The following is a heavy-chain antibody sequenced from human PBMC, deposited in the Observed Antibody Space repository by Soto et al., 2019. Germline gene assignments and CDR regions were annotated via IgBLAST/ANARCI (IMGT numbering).Heavy chain of an antibody. CDR2: IYHSGST. V-gene: IGHV4-38-2*02. D-gene: IGHD3-22*01. CDR1: GYSISSGYY. Sequence: SETLSLTCAVSGYSISSGYYWGWIRQPPGKGLEWIGSIYHSGSTYYNPSLKSRVTISVDTSKNQFSLKLSSVTAADTAVYYCARDGGPYYYDSSGYSVWGQGTLVTVSS. CDR3: ARDGGPYYYDSSGYSV. J-gene: IGHJ4*02.